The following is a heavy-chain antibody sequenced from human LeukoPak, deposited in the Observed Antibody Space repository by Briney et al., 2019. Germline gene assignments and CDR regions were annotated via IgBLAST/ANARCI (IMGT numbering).Heavy chain of an antibody. V-gene: IGHV3-23*01. CDR2: ISGSGGST. CDR3: AKDRAYSSSWYTGDC. J-gene: IGHJ4*02. Sequence: GGSLRLSCAASGFTFSSYAMSWVRQAPGKGLEWVSAISGSGGSTYYADSVKGRFTISRDNSKNTLYLQMNSLRAEDTAVYYCAKDRAYSSSWYTGDCWGQGTLVTVSS. CDR1: GFTFSSYA. D-gene: IGHD6-13*01.